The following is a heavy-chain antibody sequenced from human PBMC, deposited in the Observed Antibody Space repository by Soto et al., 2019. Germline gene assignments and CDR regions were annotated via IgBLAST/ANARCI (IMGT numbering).Heavy chain of an antibody. V-gene: IGHV3-64*01. D-gene: IGHD3-16*01. J-gene: IGHJ5*01. CDR3: VRWVSLTGLDS. CDR1: GFTFSNYA. CDR2: INSIGDTT. Sequence: EVLLVESGGDLVQPGGSLRLSCAASGFTFSNYAMHWVRQAPGKGLEYVAAINSIGDTTYYANSVKGRFTISRDNSRNTLYLQVGSLRADDMAVYYCVRWVSLTGLDSWGQGTLVTVSS.